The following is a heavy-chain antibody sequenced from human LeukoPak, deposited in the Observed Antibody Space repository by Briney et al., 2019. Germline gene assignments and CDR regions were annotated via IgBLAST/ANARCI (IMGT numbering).Heavy chain of an antibody. CDR3: VKVPSSRSGSYWGPFDY. V-gene: IGHV3-23*01. Sequence: GGSLRLSCAASGFTFSSYAMSWVRQAPGKGLEWVSVISVNGGNTYYADSVKGRFTISRDNSRNTLYPQMNSLRAEDTALYYCVKVPSSRSGSYWGPFDYWGQGTLVTVSS. CDR2: ISVNGGNT. D-gene: IGHD3-10*01. CDR1: GFTFSSYA. J-gene: IGHJ4*02.